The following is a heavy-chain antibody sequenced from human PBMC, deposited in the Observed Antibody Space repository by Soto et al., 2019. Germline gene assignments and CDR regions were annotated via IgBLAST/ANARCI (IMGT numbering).Heavy chain of an antibody. V-gene: IGHV4-34*01. CDR1: GGSFSGYY. Sequence: QVQLQQWGAGLLKPSETLSLTCAVYGGSFSGYYWSWIRQPPGKGLEWIGEINHSGSTNYNPSLKSRVTISVDTTTNQFSLKLSSVTAADTAVYYCAREGRDCSGGSCHNNWFDPWGQGTLVTVSS. CDR3: AREGRDCSGGSCHNNWFDP. CDR2: INHSGST. J-gene: IGHJ5*02. D-gene: IGHD2-15*01.